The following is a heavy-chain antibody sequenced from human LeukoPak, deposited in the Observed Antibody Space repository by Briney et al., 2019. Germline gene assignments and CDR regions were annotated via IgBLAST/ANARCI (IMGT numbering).Heavy chain of an antibody. CDR3: ARPKYYYGSGAFDY. D-gene: IGHD3-10*01. CDR1: GGSISSSSYY. J-gene: IGHJ4*02. Sequence: SETLSLTCTVSGGSISSSSYYWGWIRQPPGKGPEWIGSIYYSGSTYYNPSLKSRVTISVDTSKNQFSLKLSSVTAADTAVYYCARPKYYYGSGAFDYWGQGTLVTVSS. CDR2: IYYSGST. V-gene: IGHV4-39*01.